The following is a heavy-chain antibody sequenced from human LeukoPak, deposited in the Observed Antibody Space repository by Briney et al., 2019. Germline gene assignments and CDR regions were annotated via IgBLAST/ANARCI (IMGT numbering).Heavy chain of an antibody. V-gene: IGHV3-23*01. D-gene: IGHD6-13*01. CDR2: ISGSGGST. Sequence: GGSLRLSCGASGFTLSSYAMSWVRQAPGKGLEWVSSISGSGGSTYCADSVKGRFTISRDNSKNTLFLQMNSLRAEDTAIYYCAKDFEYSGYSSSNFDYSGQGTLVTVSS. J-gene: IGHJ4*02. CDR3: AKDFEYSGYSSSNFDY. CDR1: GFTLSSYA.